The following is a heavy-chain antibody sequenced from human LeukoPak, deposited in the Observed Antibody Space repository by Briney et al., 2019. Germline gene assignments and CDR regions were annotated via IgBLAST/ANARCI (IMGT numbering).Heavy chain of an antibody. V-gene: IGHV1-69*04. CDR3: ARDGEMATIYFDY. Sequence: ASVKVSCKASGGTFSSYALSWVRQAPGQGLEWMGMIIPIVGIANYAQKFQGRVTITADKSTSTAYMELSSLRSEDTAVYYCARDGEMATIYFDYWGQGTLVTVSS. D-gene: IGHD5-24*01. CDR1: GGTFSSYA. CDR2: IIPIVGIA. J-gene: IGHJ4*02.